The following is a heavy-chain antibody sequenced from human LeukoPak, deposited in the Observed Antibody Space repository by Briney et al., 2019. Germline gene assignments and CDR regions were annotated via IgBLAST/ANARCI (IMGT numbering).Heavy chain of an antibody. D-gene: IGHD3-10*02. J-gene: IGHJ4*02. CDR3: AREMFGESLLDY. CDR2: ISSSGSTI. V-gene: IGHV3-11*01. Sequence: PGGSLRLSCVASGFTFSDYYMGWIRQAPGKGLEWVSYISSSGSTIYYADSVKGRFTISRDNAKNSLYLQMNSLRAEDTAVYYCAREMFGESLLDYWGQGTLVTVSS. CDR1: GFTFSDYY.